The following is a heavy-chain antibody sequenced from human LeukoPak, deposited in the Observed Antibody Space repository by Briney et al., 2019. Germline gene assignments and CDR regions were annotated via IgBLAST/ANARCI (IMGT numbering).Heavy chain of an antibody. CDR2: IYYSGST. Sequence: PSETLSLTCTVSGGSISSSSYYWGWIRQPPGKGLEWIGSIYYSGSTYYNPSLKSRVTISVDTSKNQFSLKLSSVTAADTAVYYCARQRRRYFDWLPFDYWGQGTLVTVSS. CDR1: GGSISSSSYY. J-gene: IGHJ4*02. CDR3: ARQRRRYFDWLPFDY. V-gene: IGHV4-39*01. D-gene: IGHD3-9*01.